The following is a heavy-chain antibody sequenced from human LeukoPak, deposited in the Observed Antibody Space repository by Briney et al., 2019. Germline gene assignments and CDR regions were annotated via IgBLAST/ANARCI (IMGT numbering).Heavy chain of an antibody. CDR3: ARAGNRHYYGSGSSDY. Sequence: GASVKVSCKASGYTFTSYYMHWVRQAPGQGLEWMGIINPSGGNTNYAQKLQGRVTMTTDTSTSTAYMELRSLRSDDTAVYYCARAGNRHYYGSGSSDYWGQGTLVTVSS. V-gene: IGHV1-46*01. CDR1: GYTFTSYY. D-gene: IGHD3-10*01. CDR2: INPSGGNT. J-gene: IGHJ4*02.